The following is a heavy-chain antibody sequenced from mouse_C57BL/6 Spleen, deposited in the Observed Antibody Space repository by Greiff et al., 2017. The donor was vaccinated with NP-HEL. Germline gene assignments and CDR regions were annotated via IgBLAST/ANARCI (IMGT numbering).Heavy chain of an antibody. J-gene: IGHJ1*03. CDR1: GFTFSDYG. CDR3: ARCITTVVADWYFDV. D-gene: IGHD1-1*01. CDR2: ISSGSSTI. Sequence: EVKVVESGGGLVKPGGSLKLSCAASGFTFSDYGMHWVRQAPEKGLEWVAYISSGSSTIYYADIVKGRFTISRDNAKNTLFLQMTSLRSEDTAMYYCARCITTVVADWYFDVWGTGTTVTVSS. V-gene: IGHV5-17*01.